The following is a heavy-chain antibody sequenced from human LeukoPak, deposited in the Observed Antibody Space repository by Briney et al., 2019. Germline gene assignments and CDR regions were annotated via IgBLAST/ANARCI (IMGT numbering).Heavy chain of an antibody. Sequence: GSLRLSCAASGFTFSSYSMNWVRQAPGKGLEWIGEIYHSGSTNYNPSLKSRVTISVDKSKNQFSLKLNSVTAADTAVYYCARYRGPLIAAVDYWGQGTLVTVSS. CDR3: ARYRGPLIAAVDY. D-gene: IGHD6-13*01. V-gene: IGHV4-4*02. J-gene: IGHJ4*02. CDR2: IYHSGST. CDR1: GFTFSSYSM.